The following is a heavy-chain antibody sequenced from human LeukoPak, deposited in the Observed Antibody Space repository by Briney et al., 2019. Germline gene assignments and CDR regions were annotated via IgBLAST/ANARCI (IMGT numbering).Heavy chain of an antibody. CDR3: ARVLEICSGGSCYDAFDI. Sequence: PSETLSPTCTVSGGSITNFYWSWVRQPPGKRLEWLGFIYYTGSTTYNPSLESRVTISVDTSKSQFSLKLSSVTAADTAVYYCARVLEICSGGSCYDAFDIWGQGTMVTVSS. CDR2: IYYTGST. CDR1: GGSITNFY. D-gene: IGHD2-15*01. V-gene: IGHV4-59*01. J-gene: IGHJ3*02.